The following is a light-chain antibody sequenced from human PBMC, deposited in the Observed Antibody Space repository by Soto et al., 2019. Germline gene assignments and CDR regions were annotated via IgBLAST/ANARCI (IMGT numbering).Light chain of an antibody. CDR3: QQRSNWPSIT. V-gene: IGKV3-11*01. CDR1: QSVSSY. J-gene: IGKJ5*01. CDR2: DAS. Sequence: ELVLTQSPATLSLSPGERANLSCRATQSVSSYLAWYQQKPGQAPRLLIYDASNRATGIPARFSGSGSGTDFTLTISSLEPEDFAVYYCQQRSNWPSITFGQGTRLEIK.